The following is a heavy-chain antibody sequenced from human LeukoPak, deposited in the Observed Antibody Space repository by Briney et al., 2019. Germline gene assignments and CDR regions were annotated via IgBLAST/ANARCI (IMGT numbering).Heavy chain of an antibody. Sequence: SETLSLTCTVSGGSISSHYWSWIRQPPGKGLEWIGYIYYSGSTNYNPSLKSRVTISVDTSKNQFSLKLSSVTAADTAVYYCARDLLTTVFRSPGGYYYYYYMDVWGKGTTVTVSS. CDR1: GGSISSHY. CDR2: IYYSGST. CDR3: ARDLLTTVFRSPGGYYYYYYMDV. V-gene: IGHV4-59*11. D-gene: IGHD4-17*01. J-gene: IGHJ6*03.